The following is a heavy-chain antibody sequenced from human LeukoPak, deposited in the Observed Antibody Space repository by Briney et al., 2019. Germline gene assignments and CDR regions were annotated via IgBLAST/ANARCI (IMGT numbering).Heavy chain of an antibody. D-gene: IGHD3-3*01. CDR2: IKQDGSEK. CDR1: GFTFSSYW. CDR3: AKNPYYDFWSGYEYFDY. Sequence: GGSLRLSCAASGFTFSSYWMSWVRQAPGKGLEWVANIKQDGSEKYYVDSVKGRFTISRDNAKNSLYLQMNSLRAEDTAVYYCAKNPYYDFWSGYEYFDYWGQGTLVTVSS. J-gene: IGHJ4*02. V-gene: IGHV3-7*03.